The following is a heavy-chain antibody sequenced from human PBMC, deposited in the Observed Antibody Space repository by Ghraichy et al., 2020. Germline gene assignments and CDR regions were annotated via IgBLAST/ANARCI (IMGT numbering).Heavy chain of an antibody. J-gene: IGHJ4*02. V-gene: IGHV3-74*03. CDR2: ADGDGSST. Sequence: LSLTCAASGFSLDIYGMHWVRQAPGEGLVWVARADGDGSSTTYADSVRGRFTVSSDNAKNMLFLQMNSLRAEDTAVYHCARWNYAFDNWGQGALVTVSS. CDR3: ARWNYAFDN. D-gene: IGHD1-7*01. CDR1: GFSLDIYG.